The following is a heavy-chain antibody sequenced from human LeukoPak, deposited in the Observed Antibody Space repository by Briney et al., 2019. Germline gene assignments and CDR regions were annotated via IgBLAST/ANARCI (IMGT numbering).Heavy chain of an antibody. CDR1: GFTVSSKY. Sequence: GGSLRLSCAASGFTVSSKYMSWVRQAPGKGLEWVSVIYSGGSTYYADSVKGRFTISRDNSKNTLYLQMNSLRAEDTAVYYCAKDKSTSCPECGFDPWGQGTLVTVSS. CDR3: AKDKSTSCPECGFDP. J-gene: IGHJ5*02. CDR2: IYSGGST. V-gene: IGHV3-53*01. D-gene: IGHD2-2*01.